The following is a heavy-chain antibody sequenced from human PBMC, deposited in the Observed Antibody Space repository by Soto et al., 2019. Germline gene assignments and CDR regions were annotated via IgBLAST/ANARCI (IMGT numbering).Heavy chain of an antibody. D-gene: IGHD6-13*01. CDR3: ATQAVAGATGHGMDV. J-gene: IGHJ6*02. CDR2: LIPISGSA. CDR1: GGTFNNYG. V-gene: IGHV1-69*06. Sequence: QVQLVQSGAEVKKPGSSVKVSCKASGGTFNNYGISWVRQAPGQGLEWMGGLIPISGSAEYTEFFRGRITITADTATSTAYMELSSLKSEDTAVYYCATQAVAGATGHGMDVWGQGTTVTVSS.